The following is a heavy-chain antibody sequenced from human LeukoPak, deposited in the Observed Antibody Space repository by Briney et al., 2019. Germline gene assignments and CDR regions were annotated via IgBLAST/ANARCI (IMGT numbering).Heavy chain of an antibody. CDR2: IYFSGST. D-gene: IGHD2-8*01. V-gene: IGHV4-31*03. CDR3: ARGGVQLDY. CDR1: GGAISSGGYH. Sequence: SSQTLSLTCTVSGGAISSGGYHWSWIRQHPGQGLEWIGYIYFSGSTSYNPSLKSRLSISVDTSKNQFSLTMNSVTAADTAVYYCARGGVQLDYWGQGTQVTVSS. J-gene: IGHJ4*02.